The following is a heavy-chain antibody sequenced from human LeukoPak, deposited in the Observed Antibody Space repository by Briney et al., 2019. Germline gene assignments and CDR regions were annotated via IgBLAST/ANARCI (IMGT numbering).Heavy chain of an antibody. D-gene: IGHD2-2*01. J-gene: IGHJ5*02. CDR1: GYSFTSYW. CDR3: VRLLDQLPTPAYWFDP. Sequence: GESLKISCKGSGYSFTSYWIGWVRQMPGKGLEWMGIIYPGDSDTRYSPSFQGQVTISADKSIRTAYLQWSSLKASDTAMYYCVRLLDQLPTPAYWFDPWGQGTLVTVSS. CDR2: IYPGDSDT. V-gene: IGHV5-51*01.